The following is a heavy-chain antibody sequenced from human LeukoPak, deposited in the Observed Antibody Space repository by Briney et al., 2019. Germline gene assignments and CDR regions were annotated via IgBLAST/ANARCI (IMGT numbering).Heavy chain of an antibody. D-gene: IGHD3-10*01. CDR1: GYSFTSYD. V-gene: IGHV1-8*01. CDR2: VNHNSGNT. CDR3: ARGYGSGSYYDYYYYYYMDV. J-gene: IGHJ6*03. Sequence: GASVKVSCKASGYSFTSYDINWVRQATGQGLEWMGWVNHNSGNTGYAQKFQGRVTMTRNTSISTAYMELSSLRSEDTAVYYCARGYGSGSYYDYYYYYYMDVWGKGTTVTISS.